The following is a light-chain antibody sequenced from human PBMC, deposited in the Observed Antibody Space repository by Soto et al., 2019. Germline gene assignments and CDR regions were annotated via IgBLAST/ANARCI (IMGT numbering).Light chain of an antibody. CDR3: SSYTISSTLV. J-gene: IGLJ3*02. V-gene: IGLV2-14*01. CDR1: SSDVGGYNY. CDR2: EVS. Sequence: QSALTQPASVSGSPGHSITISCTGTSSDVGGYNYGSWYQQHPGKAPKRMIYEVSNRPSGVSNRFSGSKSGNTASLTISGLQAEYEADYYGSSYTISSTLVFGGGTKRTV.